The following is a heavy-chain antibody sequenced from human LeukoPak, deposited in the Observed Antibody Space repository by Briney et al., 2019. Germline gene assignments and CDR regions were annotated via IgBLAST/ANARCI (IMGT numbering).Heavy chain of an antibody. CDR2: IYYSGST. Sequence: SETLSLTCTVSGGSISSYYWSWIRQPPGKGLEWIGYIYYSGSTNYNPSLKSRVTISVGTSKNQFSLKLSSVTAADTAVYYCARGGGYYDFWSGYPQPYYFDYWGQGTLVTVSS. CDR1: GGSISSYY. CDR3: ARGGGYYDFWSGYPQPYYFDY. V-gene: IGHV4-59*01. J-gene: IGHJ4*02. D-gene: IGHD3-3*01.